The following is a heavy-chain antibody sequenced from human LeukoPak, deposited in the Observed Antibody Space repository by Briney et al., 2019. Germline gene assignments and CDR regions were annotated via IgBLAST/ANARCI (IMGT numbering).Heavy chain of an antibody. V-gene: IGHV3-64D*06. CDR1: GFTFSSYA. D-gene: IGHD2-15*01. Sequence: GGSLRLSCSASGFTFSSYAMHWVRQAPGKGLEYVSSITNDGFTTYYTDSVKGRFTISRDNSHNTLYLQLSSLRPEDTAVYYCVKDLLGSGDYWGQGTLVTVPS. CDR2: ITNDGFTT. CDR3: VKDLLGSGDY. J-gene: IGHJ4*02.